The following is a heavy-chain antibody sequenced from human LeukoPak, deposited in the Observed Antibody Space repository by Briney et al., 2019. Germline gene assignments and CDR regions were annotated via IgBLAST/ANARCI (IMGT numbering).Heavy chain of an antibody. CDR2: IYYSGST. V-gene: IGHV4-59*08. D-gene: IGHD4-11*01. CDR3: ARQGPLTTAVTTRTNPFDY. Sequence: SETLSLTCTVSAGSISSSYWSWIRQPLGKGLEWIGYIYYSGSTNYNPSLKSRVTISVDTSKNQFSLKLNSVTAADTAVYYCARQGPLTTAVTTRTNPFDYWGQGTPVTVSS. CDR1: AGSISSSY. J-gene: IGHJ4*02.